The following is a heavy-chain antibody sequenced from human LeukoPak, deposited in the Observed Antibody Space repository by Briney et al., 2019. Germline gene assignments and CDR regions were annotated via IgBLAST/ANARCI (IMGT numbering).Heavy chain of an antibody. J-gene: IGHJ4*02. CDR1: GGSISSSSYY. CDR2: IYYSGST. V-gene: IGHV4-39*01. CDR3: ASLPILHGGNLNYFDY. Sequence: SETLSLTCTVSGGSISSSSYYWGWIRQPPGKGLEWIGSIYYSGSTYYNPSLKSRVTISVDTSKNQFSLKLSSVTAADTAVYYCASLPILHGGNLNYFDYWGQGTLVTVSS. D-gene: IGHD2-21*02.